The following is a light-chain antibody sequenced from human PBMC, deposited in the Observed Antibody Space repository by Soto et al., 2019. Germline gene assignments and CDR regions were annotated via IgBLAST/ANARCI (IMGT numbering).Light chain of an antibody. CDR3: QQYLNFPIT. Sequence: DIQMTQSPSTLSASVGDRVTITCRASQSIINWLAWYQQKPGKAPRFLIHQASVLETGVPSRFRGSGSETEFALTINSLQPDDFGVYYCQQYLNFPITFGQGTRLDIK. CDR1: QSIINW. J-gene: IGKJ5*01. CDR2: QAS. V-gene: IGKV1-5*03.